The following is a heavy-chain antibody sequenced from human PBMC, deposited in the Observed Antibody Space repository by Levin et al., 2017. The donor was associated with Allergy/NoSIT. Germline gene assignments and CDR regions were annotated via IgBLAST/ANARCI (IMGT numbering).Heavy chain of an antibody. V-gene: IGHV3-30-3*01. D-gene: IGHD6-6*01. Sequence: GGSLRLSCAASGFTFSSYAMHWVRQAPGKGLEWVAVISYDGSNKYYADSVKGRFTISRDNSKNTLYLQMNSLRAEDTAVYYCARGIAARCWYFDLWGRGTLVTVSS. CDR1: GFTFSSYA. CDR2: ISYDGSNK. J-gene: IGHJ2*01. CDR3: ARGIAARCWYFDL.